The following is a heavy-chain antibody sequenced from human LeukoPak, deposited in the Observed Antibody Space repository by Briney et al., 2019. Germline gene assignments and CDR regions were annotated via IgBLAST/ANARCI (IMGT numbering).Heavy chain of an antibody. CDR1: GGSISSGSYY. V-gene: IGHV4-31*03. J-gene: IGHJ4*02. CDR3: ARVNYPPAPFDY. D-gene: IGHD1-7*01. CDR2: IYYSGVT. Sequence: PSQTLSLTCTVSGGSISSGSYYWSWIRQPRGKGLEWIGYIYYSGVTFYNPSLKSRVTISVDTSKNQFSLKLSSVTAADTAVYYCARVNYPPAPFDYWGQGTLVTVSS.